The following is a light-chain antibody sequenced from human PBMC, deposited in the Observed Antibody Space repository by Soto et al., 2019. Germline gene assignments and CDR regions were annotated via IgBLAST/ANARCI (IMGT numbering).Light chain of an antibody. CDR3: LQQKASPYT. CDR1: QGIGND. V-gene: IGKV1-17*01. CDR2: AAS. J-gene: IGKJ2*01. Sequence: DIQMTQSPSSLSASIGDRVTVTCRASQGIGNDLGWYQQKPGKAPKRLIFAASSLQSGVPSRFRGGESGTKSPLKNARLQLDDFAPYSCLQQKASPYTFGRGPKREIK.